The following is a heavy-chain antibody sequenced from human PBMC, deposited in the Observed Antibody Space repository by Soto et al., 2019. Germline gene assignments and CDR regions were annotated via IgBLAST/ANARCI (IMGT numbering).Heavy chain of an antibody. Sequence: QVQLVESGGGVVQPRRSLRLSCAASGFTFSSYGMHWVRQAPGKGLEWVAVIWYDGSNKYYADSVKGRFTISRDNSKWTLYLQINSMRAGGTAVYYCARWVIVVVAGARVECGGMGVWGQGTTVTVSS. CDR2: IWYDGSNK. CDR1: GFTFSSYG. D-gene: IGHD2-15*01. CDR3: ARWVIVVVAGARVECGGMGV. J-gene: IGHJ6*02. V-gene: IGHV3-33*01.